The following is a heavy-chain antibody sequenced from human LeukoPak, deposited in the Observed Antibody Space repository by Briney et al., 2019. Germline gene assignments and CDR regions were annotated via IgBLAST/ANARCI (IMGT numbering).Heavy chain of an antibody. CDR3: AKDARRTSGWYFFDY. J-gene: IGHJ4*02. CDR1: GFAFSSQA. CDR2: ISDSGSIT. V-gene: IGHV3-23*01. Sequence: PGGSLRLSCAASGFAFSSQAVGWVRQAPGKGLEWVSVISDSGSITYYADSVKGRFTISRDNSKNTLFLQMSSLRAEDTAVYYCAKDARRTSGWYFFDYWGRGTLVTVSS. D-gene: IGHD6-19*01.